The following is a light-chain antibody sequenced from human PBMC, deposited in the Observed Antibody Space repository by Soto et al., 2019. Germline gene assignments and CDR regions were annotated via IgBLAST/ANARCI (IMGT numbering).Light chain of an antibody. CDR2: KAS. Sequence: DIQMTQSPSTLSASVGDRVTITCRASQSISSWLAWYQQKPGTAPNLLIFKASTLQSGVPSRFSGSGSGTEFTLTISSLLPDDSATYYCQQYNDNWTFGQGT. CDR3: QQYNDNWT. CDR1: QSISSW. J-gene: IGKJ1*01. V-gene: IGKV1-5*03.